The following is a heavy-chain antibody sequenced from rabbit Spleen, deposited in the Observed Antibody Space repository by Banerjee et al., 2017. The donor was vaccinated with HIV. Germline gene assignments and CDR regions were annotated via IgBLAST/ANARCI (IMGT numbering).Heavy chain of an antibody. J-gene: IGHJ4*01. CDR2: INTITGKS. Sequence: QSLEESGGGLVKPGASLTLTCKASGFSFNSGYDMCWVRQAPGKGLEWVACINTITGKSFYASWAKGRFIMSRTSSTTVTLQMTSLTAADTATYFCARDLVVAIGWNFNLWGPGTLVTVS. CDR3: ARDLVVAIGWNFNL. V-gene: IGHV1S40*01. D-gene: IGHD5-1*01. CDR1: GFSFNSGYD.